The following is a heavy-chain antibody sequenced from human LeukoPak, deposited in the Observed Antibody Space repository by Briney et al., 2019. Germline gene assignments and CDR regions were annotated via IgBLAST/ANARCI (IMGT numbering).Heavy chain of an antibody. Sequence: GGSLRLSCAASGFTFSSYEMNWVRQAPGKGLEWVSYISSSGSTIYYADSVKGRFTISRDNAKNSLYLQMNSLRAEDTAVYYCARDGSGWYVGVDYWGQGTLVTVSS. D-gene: IGHD6-19*01. V-gene: IGHV3-48*03. CDR1: GFTFSSYE. CDR2: ISSSGSTI. J-gene: IGHJ4*02. CDR3: ARDGSGWYVGVDY.